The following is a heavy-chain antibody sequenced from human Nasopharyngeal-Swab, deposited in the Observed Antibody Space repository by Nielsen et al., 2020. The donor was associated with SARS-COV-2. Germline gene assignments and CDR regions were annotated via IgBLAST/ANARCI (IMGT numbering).Heavy chain of an antibody. D-gene: IGHD6-19*01. CDR3: ARDGWNYYDY. CDR2: IKQDGSEK. J-gene: IGHJ4*02. V-gene: IGHV3-7*03. CDR1: GFTFSSYW. Sequence: GDSLKISCAASGFTFSSYWMSWVRQAPGKGLEWVANIKQDGSEKYYVDSVKGRFTISRDNAKNSLYLQMNSLRAEDTAVYYCARDGWNYYDYWGQGTLVTVSS.